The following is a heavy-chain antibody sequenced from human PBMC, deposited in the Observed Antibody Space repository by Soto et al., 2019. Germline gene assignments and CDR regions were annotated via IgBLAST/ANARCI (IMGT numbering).Heavy chain of an antibody. D-gene: IGHD5-18*01. CDR1: GGPFGGYY. J-gene: IGHJ5*02. CDR2: INHSGST. V-gene: IGHV4-34*01. Sequence: SETLSLTCAVYGGPFGGYYWSWIRQPPGKGLEWIGEIGEINHSGSTNYNPSLNSRVSISVDTSKNQFSLKLSSVTAADTAVYYCARIGYSYGSSWFDPWGQGTLVTVSS. CDR3: ARIGYSYGSSWFDP.